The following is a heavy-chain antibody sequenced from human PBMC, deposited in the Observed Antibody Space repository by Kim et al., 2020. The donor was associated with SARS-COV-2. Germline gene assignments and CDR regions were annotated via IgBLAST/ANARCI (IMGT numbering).Heavy chain of an antibody. Sequence: GGSLRLSCAASGFNFSNYAMSWVRQAPGKGLEWVSAISGRGDSPFYADSVEGRFTISRDNSKNTLFLQMNSLRAEDTALYYCAKGVGDYVWGRLGYWGQGTLVTVSS. D-gene: IGHD3-16*01. CDR3: AKGVGDYVWGRLGY. CDR1: GFNFSNYA. CDR2: ISGRGDSP. J-gene: IGHJ4*02. V-gene: IGHV3-23*01.